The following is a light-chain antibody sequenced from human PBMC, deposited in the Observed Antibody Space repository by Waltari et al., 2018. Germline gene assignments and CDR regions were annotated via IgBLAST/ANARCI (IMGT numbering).Light chain of an antibody. V-gene: IGLV2-14*03. CDR2: DVS. CDR3: SSYTSSTTNV. Sequence: QSALTQPASVSGSPGQSITISCTGTRSDIGGYNHVSWSQQHPGKVPKLIIYDVSGRPSGVSNRFSGSKSGNTASLTISGLQAEDEADYYCSSYTSSTTNVFGSGTKVTVL. J-gene: IGLJ6*01. CDR1: RSDIGGYNH.